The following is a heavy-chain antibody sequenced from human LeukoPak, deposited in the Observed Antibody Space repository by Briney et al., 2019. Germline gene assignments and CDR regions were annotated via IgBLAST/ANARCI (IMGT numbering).Heavy chain of an antibody. CDR2: ISYDGSNK. D-gene: IGHD3-22*01. Sequence: PGGSLGLSCAASGFTFSSYWMSWVRQAPGKGLEWVAVISYDGSNKYYADSVKGRFTISRDNSKNTLYLQMNSLRAEDTAVYYCARDAEVYDSSGYYLYYYGMDVWGQGTTVTVSS. CDR1: GFTFSSYW. CDR3: ARDAEVYDSSGYYLYYYGMDV. J-gene: IGHJ6*02. V-gene: IGHV3-30*03.